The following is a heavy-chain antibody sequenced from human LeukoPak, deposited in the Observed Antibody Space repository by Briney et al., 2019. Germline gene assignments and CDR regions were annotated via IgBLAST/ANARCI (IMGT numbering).Heavy chain of an antibody. Sequence: ASAKVSCKASGYTFTSYGISWVRQAPGQGLEWMGWISAYNGNTNYAQKLQGRVTMTTDTSTSTAYMELRSLRSDDTAVYYCARSGCSSTSCYGWFDPWGQGTLVTVSS. CDR2: ISAYNGNT. CDR1: GYTFTSYG. CDR3: ARSGCSSTSCYGWFDP. V-gene: IGHV1-18*01. J-gene: IGHJ5*02. D-gene: IGHD2-2*01.